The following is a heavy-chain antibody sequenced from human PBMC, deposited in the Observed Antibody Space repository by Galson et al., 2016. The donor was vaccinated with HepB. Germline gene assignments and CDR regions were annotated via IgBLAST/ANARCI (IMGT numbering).Heavy chain of an antibody. CDR3: GASRDGYIDY. Sequence: SLRLSCAASGFTGFTFSSYWIHWVRQAPGKGLVWVSRISLDGSVTIYGDSVKGRFSTSRDNAKNTLFLQMNSLRAEDTAVYHCGASRDGYIDYWGQGALVTISS. D-gene: IGHD5-24*01. CDR1: GFTGFTFSSYW. CDR2: ISLDGSVT. V-gene: IGHV3-74*01. J-gene: IGHJ4*01.